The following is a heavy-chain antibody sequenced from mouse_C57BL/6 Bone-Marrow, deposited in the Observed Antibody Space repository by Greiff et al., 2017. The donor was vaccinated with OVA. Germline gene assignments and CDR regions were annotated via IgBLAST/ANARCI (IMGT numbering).Heavy chain of an antibody. D-gene: IGHD1-1*01. CDR2: INPGSGGT. J-gene: IGHJ3*01. Sequence: QVQLQQSGAELVRPGTSVKVSCKASGYAFTNYLIEWVKQRPGQGLEWIGVINPGSGGTNYNEKFKGKATLTADKSSSTAYMQLSSLTSEDSAVYFCARSTTVVPFAYWGQGTLVTVSA. CDR3: ARSTTVVPFAY. CDR1: GYAFTNYL. V-gene: IGHV1-54*01.